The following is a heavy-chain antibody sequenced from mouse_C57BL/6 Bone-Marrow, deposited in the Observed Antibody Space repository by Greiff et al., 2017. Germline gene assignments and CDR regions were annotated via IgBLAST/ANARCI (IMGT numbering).Heavy chain of an antibody. CDR1: GYTFTSHW. J-gene: IGHJ2*01. Sequence: VQLPQPGAELVKPGASVKMSCKASGYTFTSHWITWVKQRPGQGLEWIGDIYPGSGSTNYNEKFKSKATLTVDTSSSTAYMQLSSLTSEDSAVYYCARTILRLDYWGQGTTLTVSS. CDR2: IYPGSGST. D-gene: IGHD1-1*01. CDR3: ARTILRLDY. V-gene: IGHV1-55*01.